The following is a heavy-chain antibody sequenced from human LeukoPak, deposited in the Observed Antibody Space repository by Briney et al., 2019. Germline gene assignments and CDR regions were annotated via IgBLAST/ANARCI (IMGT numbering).Heavy chain of an antibody. D-gene: IGHD3-22*01. CDR2: TYYSVTT. Sequence: PSETLSLTCTVSGGSFSSRSFYWGWIRQPPGKGLAWIESTYYSVTTYYNPSLKSRVTISVDTSKNQFSLILSSVTAADTALYYCARVWYYDSSARAIDYWGQGTLVTVSS. CDR1: GGSFSSRSFY. J-gene: IGHJ4*02. V-gene: IGHV4-39*01. CDR3: ARVWYYDSSARAIDY.